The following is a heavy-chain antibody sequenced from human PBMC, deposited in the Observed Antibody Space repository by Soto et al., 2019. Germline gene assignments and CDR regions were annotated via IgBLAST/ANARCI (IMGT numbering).Heavy chain of an antibody. CDR3: ATGSIEYSDSVDH. CDR2: ISARGGSS. D-gene: IGHD5-12*01. V-gene: IGHV3-23*01. J-gene: IGHJ4*02. Sequence: EVQLLESGGDLVQPGGSLRLACAASGFSFSSYAMVWVRQAPGKGLEWVSVISARGGSSYFADSVKGRFTISRDNSKNVLSLEMNSLRAEDTAIYFCATGSIEYSDSVDHLGQGTLVLVSS. CDR1: GFSFSSYA.